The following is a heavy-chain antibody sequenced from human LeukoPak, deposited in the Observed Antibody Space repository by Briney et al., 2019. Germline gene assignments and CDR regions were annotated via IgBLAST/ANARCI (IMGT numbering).Heavy chain of an antibody. Sequence: PSETLSLTRTISSGSISSGDFYWTWIRQPPGKGLEWIGYINYSGNTYYNPSLRSQVTLSVDTSKNHFSLKLTSVTAADTAVYYCARGAGPTYGLQRYFDYWGQGTPVTVSS. CDR1: SGSISSGDFY. J-gene: IGHJ4*02. V-gene: IGHV4-30-4*01. D-gene: IGHD3-10*01. CDR3: ARGAGPTYGLQRYFDY. CDR2: INYSGNT.